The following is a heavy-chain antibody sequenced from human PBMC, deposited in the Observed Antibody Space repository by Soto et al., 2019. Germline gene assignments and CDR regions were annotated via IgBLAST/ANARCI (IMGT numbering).Heavy chain of an antibody. J-gene: IGHJ4*02. CDR2: LTGSGDST. D-gene: IGHD4-17*01. CDR1: GFTFSSFA. Sequence: EVQLLESGGGLVQPGGSLRVSCAASGFTFSSFAMTWVHQAPGKGLEWVSSLTGSGDSTYYADSVKGRFTISRDNSKNTLYLQMNSLRADDTALYYCANGTAVSTGDMAYWGQGTLVTVSS. V-gene: IGHV3-23*01. CDR3: ANGTAVSTGDMAY.